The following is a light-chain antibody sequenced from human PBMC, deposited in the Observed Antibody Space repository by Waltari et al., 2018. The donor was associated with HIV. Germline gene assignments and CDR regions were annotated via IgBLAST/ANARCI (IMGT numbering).Light chain of an antibody. CDR2: EVN. J-gene: IGLJ1*01. V-gene: IGLV2-23*02. CDR1: SSDVGSYNL. CDR3: CSHAGSSIYFV. Sequence: QSALTQPASVSGSPGQSITIPCTGTSSDVGSYNLFSWYQQHPGKAPKVMIYEVNKRPSGVSNRFSGSKSGNTASLTISGLQAEDEAEYYCCSHAGSSIYFVFGTGTKVTVL.